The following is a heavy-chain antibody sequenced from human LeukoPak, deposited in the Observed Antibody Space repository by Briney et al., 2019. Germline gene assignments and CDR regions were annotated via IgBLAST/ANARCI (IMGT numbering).Heavy chain of an antibody. Sequence: PSETLSLTCTVSGGSISSGSYYWSWIRQPAGKGLEWIGRIYTSGSTNYNPSLKSRVTISVDTSKNQFSLKLSSVTAADTVVYYCARPLENYWGQGTLVTVSS. CDR1: GGSISSGSYY. CDR2: IYTSGST. J-gene: IGHJ4*02. V-gene: IGHV4-61*02. CDR3: ARPLENY.